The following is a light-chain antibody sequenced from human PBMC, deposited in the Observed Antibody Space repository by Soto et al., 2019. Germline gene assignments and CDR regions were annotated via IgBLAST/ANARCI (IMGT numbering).Light chain of an antibody. V-gene: IGKV4-1*01. CDR3: QLYSITLRT. J-gene: IGKJ1*01. CDR2: WAS. CDR1: QSELYSSNNKNY. Sequence: VMVEIPGSVALCLGKGASINCTSSQSELYSSNNKNYLAWYQQKPGQPPKLLIYWASTRESGVPDRFIFSGSGTDITLVFSILHAEDVLFYYGQLYSITLRTLGQGTKVDIK.